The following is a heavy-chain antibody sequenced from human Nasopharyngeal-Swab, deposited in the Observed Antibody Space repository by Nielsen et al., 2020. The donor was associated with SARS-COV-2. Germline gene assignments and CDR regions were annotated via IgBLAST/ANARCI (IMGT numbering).Heavy chain of an antibody. V-gene: IGHV4-39*02. D-gene: IGHD6-19*01. J-gene: IGHJ4*02. CDR3: ARERLAVAGSFDY. CDR1: GCSISSSSYY. Sequence: SETLSLTCTVSGCSISSSSYYWGWIRQPPGKGLEWIGSIYYSGSTYYNPSLKSRVTISVDTSKNQFSLKLSSVTAADTAVYYCARERLAVAGSFDYWGQGTLVTVSS. CDR2: IYYSGST.